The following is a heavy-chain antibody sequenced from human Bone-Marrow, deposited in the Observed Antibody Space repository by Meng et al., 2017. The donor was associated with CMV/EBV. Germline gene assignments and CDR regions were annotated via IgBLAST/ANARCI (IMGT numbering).Heavy chain of an antibody. V-gene: IGHV4-61*01. CDR2: ISYSGIT. D-gene: IGHD2-2*01. CDR3: ARDRCSSTRCYYEGYGMDV. CDR1: GGSVSSPSYY. Sequence: SETLSLTCNVSGGSVSSPSYYWTWIRQPPGKGLEWIGYISYSGITNYSPSLKSRVTISLDTSKNHFSLKLTSVTAADTAVYHCARDRCSSTRCYYEGYGMDVWGPGVTVTVSS. J-gene: IGHJ6*02.